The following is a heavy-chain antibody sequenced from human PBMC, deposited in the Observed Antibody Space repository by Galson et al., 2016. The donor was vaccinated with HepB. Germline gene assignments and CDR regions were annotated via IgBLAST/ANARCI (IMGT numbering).Heavy chain of an antibody. CDR1: GFTSSDSA. V-gene: IGHV3-73*01. CDR2: IRSKANNYAT. D-gene: IGHD3-16*01. CDR3: TRRKREMYYFDY. J-gene: IGHJ4*02. Sequence: SLRLSCAASGFTSSDSAMHWVRQASGKGLEWVGRIRSKANNYATAYAASVKGRFTISRDDSKNTAYLQMNSLKTEDTAVYYCTRRKREMYYFDYWGQGTLVTVSS.